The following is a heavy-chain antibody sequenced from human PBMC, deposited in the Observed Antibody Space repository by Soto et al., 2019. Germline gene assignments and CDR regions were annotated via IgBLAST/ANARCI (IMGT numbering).Heavy chain of an antibody. D-gene: IGHD3-10*01. CDR2: IWYDGSNK. CDR1: GFTFSSYG. Sequence: QVQLVESGGGVVQPGRSLRLSCAASGFTFSSYGMHWVRQAPGKGLEWVAVIWYDGSNKYYADSVKGRFTISRDNSKNTLYLQMNSLRAEDTAVYYCARGPYYGSGSYLYIDYWGQGTLVTVSS. J-gene: IGHJ4*02. V-gene: IGHV3-33*01. CDR3: ARGPYYGSGSYLYIDY.